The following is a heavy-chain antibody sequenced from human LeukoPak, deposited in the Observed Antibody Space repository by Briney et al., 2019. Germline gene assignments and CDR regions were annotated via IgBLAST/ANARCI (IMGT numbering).Heavy chain of an antibody. CDR2: IDPSDSYT. CDR3: ARHGAGQWPVYY. Sequence: GESLQISCKGSGYSFTSYWISWVRQMPGKGLEWMGRIDPSDSYTNYSPSFQGHVTISADKSISTAYLQWSSLKASDTAMYYCARHGAGQWPVYYWGQGTLVTVSS. D-gene: IGHD6-19*01. J-gene: IGHJ4*02. CDR1: GYSFTSYW. V-gene: IGHV5-10-1*01.